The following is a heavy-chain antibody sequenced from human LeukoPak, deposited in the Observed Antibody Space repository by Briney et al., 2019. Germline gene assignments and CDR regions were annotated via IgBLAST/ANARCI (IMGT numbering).Heavy chain of an antibody. V-gene: IGHV3-7*01. D-gene: IGHD3-10*01. CDR2: IKQDGSEK. J-gene: IGHJ6*03. CDR1: GFTFSSYW. CDR3: ARDGAMVRGVHYYYYYYMDV. Sequence: GGSLRLSCAASGFTFSSYWMSWVRQAPGKGLEWVANIKQDGSEKYYVDSVKGRFTISRDNAKNSLYLQMNSLRAEDTAVCYCARDGAMVRGVHYYYYYYMDVWGKGTMVTISS.